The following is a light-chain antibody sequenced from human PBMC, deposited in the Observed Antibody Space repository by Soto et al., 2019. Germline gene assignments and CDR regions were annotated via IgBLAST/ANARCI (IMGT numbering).Light chain of an antibody. CDR2: EVS. CDR3: SSYTISTLFV. J-gene: IGLJ1*01. V-gene: IGLV2-14*01. Sequence: QSALTQPASVSASPGQSITISCTGTSSDIGGYNYVSWYQQHPGKAPKLMIYEVSTRPSGVSNRFSGSKSGNTASLTISGLQAEDGADYYCSSYTISTLFVFGTGTKVTVL. CDR1: SSDIGGYNY.